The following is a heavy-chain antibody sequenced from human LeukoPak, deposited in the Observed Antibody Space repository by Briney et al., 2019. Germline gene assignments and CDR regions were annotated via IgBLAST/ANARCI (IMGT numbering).Heavy chain of an antibody. D-gene: IGHD3-22*01. Sequence: ASVKVSCKASGYTFTGYYMHWVRQAPGQGLEWMGIINPSGGSTSYAQKFQGRVTMTRDTSTSTVYMELSSLRSEDTAVYYCARETPDSSGYYYVEGSWFDPWGQGTLVTVSS. V-gene: IGHV1-46*01. CDR1: GYTFTGYY. CDR3: ARETPDSSGYYYVEGSWFDP. CDR2: INPSGGST. J-gene: IGHJ5*02.